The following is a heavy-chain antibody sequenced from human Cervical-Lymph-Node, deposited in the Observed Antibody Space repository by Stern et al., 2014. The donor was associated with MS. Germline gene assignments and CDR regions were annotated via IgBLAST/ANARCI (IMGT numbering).Heavy chain of an antibody. D-gene: IGHD2-2*01. CDR2: INGGKSKT. J-gene: IGHJ6*02. CDR3: ARGARYCSTTTCYLSYGMDV. Sequence: VQLVQSGAEVKKPGASVKVSCKASGYTFTSYGLHWVRQAPGQRLEWMGGINGGKSKTKYSQNYQVIVTNTRDTSASTAYMELSSLKAEDTAVYYCARGARYCSTTTCYLSYGMDVWGQGTTVTVSS. V-gene: IGHV1-3*01. CDR1: GYTFTSYG.